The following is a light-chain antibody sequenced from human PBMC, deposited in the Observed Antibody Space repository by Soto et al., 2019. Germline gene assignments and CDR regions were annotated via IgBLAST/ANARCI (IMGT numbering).Light chain of an antibody. CDR1: QNINTY. Sequence: DIQMTQSPYSLSAAVGDRVTIACRASQNINTYLNWYQQKPGKAPKLLIFDAASLQSGVPSRFSGGGSRTDFTLTITSLQPEDSATYYCQQYNTFLTFGGGTKVEIK. J-gene: IGKJ4*01. CDR3: QQYNTFLT. CDR2: DAA. V-gene: IGKV1-39*01.